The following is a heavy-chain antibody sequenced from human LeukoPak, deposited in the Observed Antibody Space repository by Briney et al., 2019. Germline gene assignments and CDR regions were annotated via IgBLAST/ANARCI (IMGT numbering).Heavy chain of an antibody. J-gene: IGHJ4*02. CDR3: ARWQMTTVNFDY. V-gene: IGHV1-46*01. Sequence: ASVKVSCKASGYTFTSYYMHWVRQAPGQGLEWMGVINPSGGSTSYAQKFQGRVTMTRDTSTSTVYMELSRLRSDDTAVYYCARWQMTTVNFDYWGQGTLVTVSS. D-gene: IGHD4-11*01. CDR2: INPSGGST. CDR1: GYTFTSYY.